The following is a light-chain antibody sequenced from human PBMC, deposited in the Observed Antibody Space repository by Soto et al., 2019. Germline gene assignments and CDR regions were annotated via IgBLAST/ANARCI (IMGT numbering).Light chain of an antibody. V-gene: IGKV3-20*01. CDR2: GAS. CDR1: QSVSSSY. Sequence: EIVLTQSPGTLSLSSGERSTLSCRASQSVSSSYLAWYQQKPGQAPRLLIHGASSRATGIPDRFSGSGSGTDFTLTISRLEPEDFAVYYCQQYGSSPPLTFGGGTKMDIK. CDR3: QQYGSSPPLT. J-gene: IGKJ4*01.